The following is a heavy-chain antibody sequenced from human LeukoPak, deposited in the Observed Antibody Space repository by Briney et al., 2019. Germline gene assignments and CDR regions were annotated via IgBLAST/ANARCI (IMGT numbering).Heavy chain of an antibody. CDR2: IYYSGST. V-gene: IGHV4-39*01. J-gene: IGHJ1*01. Sequence: SETLSLTCTVSGGSISSSSYYWGWIRQPPGKGLEWIGSIYYSGSTYYNPSLKSRVTISVDTSKNQFSLKLSSVTAADTAVYYCASTSPNRDGYSLQHWGQGTLVTVSS. CDR1: GGSISSSSYY. CDR3: ASTSPNRDGYSLQH. D-gene: IGHD5-24*01.